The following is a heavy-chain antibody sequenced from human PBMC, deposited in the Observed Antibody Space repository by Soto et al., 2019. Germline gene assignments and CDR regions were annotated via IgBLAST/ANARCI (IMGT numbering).Heavy chain of an antibody. Sequence: GGSLRLSCAASGFTLTSYSMNWVRQASGKGLEWVASISSSSSHIYYADSVKGRFTISRDNARNSLYLQMNSLRAEDTAVYYCVRERGLSSYYGLDVWGQGTTVTVSS. CDR3: VRERGLSSYYGLDV. CDR1: GFTLTSYS. V-gene: IGHV3-21*01. D-gene: IGHD3-10*01. CDR2: ISSSSSHI. J-gene: IGHJ6*02.